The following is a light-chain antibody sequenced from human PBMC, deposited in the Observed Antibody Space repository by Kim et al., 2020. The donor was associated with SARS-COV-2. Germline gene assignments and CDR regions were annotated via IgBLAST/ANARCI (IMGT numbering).Light chain of an antibody. J-gene: IGKJ1*01. V-gene: IGKV1-5*01. Sequence: ASVGDRVTITCRASQDILTWLDWYQQKPGKAPKVLISDASSLQTGVPSRFSGGGSGTEFTLTISSLQPGDFATYYCQQYNIYPWTFGQGTKVEIK. CDR1: QDILTW. CDR3: QQYNIYPWT. CDR2: DAS.